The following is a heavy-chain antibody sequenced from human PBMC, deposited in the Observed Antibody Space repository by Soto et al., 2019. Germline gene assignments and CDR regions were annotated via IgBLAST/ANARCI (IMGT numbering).Heavy chain of an antibody. D-gene: IGHD3-3*01. Sequence: QVQLVESGGGVVQPGRSLRLSCAASGFTFSSYGMHWVRQAPGKGLEWVAVIWYDGSNKYYADSVKGRFTISRDNSKKTLYLQMNSLRAEDTAVYYCARDRGDFWSGYRIAYGMDVWGQGTTVTVSS. CDR3: ARDRGDFWSGYRIAYGMDV. CDR1: GFTFSSYG. V-gene: IGHV3-33*01. J-gene: IGHJ6*02. CDR2: IWYDGSNK.